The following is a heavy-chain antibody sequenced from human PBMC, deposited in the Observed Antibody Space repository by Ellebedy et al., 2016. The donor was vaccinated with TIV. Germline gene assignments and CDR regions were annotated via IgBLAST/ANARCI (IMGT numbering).Heavy chain of an antibody. D-gene: IGHD5-12*01. CDR3: ARVRYSGRHLYFDY. CDR2: ISSSGSTI. V-gene: IGHV3-11*04. CDR1: GFTFSSYA. Sequence: GESLKISCAASGFTFSSYAMSWIRQAPGKGLEWVSYISSSGSTIYYADSVKGRFTISRDNAKNSLYLQMNSLRAEDTAVYYCARVRYSGRHLYFDYWGQGTLVTVSS. J-gene: IGHJ4*02.